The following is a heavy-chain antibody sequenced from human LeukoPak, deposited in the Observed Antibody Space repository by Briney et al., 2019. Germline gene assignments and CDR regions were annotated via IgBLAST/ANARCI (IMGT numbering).Heavy chain of an antibody. J-gene: IGHJ4*02. D-gene: IGHD3-22*01. Sequence: GGSLRLSCAASGFTFSSYAMSWVRQAPGKGLEWVSAISGSGGSTYYADSVKGRFTISRDNSKNTLYLQMNSLRAEDTAVYYCAKDRPYDSSGYYYVDYWGQGTLVTVSS. V-gene: IGHV3-23*01. CDR3: AKDRPYDSSGYYYVDY. CDR1: GFTFSSYA. CDR2: ISGSGGST.